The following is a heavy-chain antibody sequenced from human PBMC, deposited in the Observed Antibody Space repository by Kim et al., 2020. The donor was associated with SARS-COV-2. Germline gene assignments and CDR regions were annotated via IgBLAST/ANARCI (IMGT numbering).Heavy chain of an antibody. CDR3: ARVPVGASSWYYFDS. CDR2: ISSSGSYT. J-gene: IGHJ4*01. D-gene: IGHD6-13*01. V-gene: IGHV3-11*05. Sequence: VGSLRLSCEASGINFSDYYMSWIRQAPGKGLEWVSYISSSGSYTKYADSLKGRFTISRDNAENSLYLEMNSLSADDTAVYYCARVPVGASSWYYFDSWG. CDR1: GINFSDYY.